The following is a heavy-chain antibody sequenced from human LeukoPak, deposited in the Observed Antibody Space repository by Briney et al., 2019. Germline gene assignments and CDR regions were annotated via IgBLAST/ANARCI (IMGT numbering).Heavy chain of an antibody. CDR1: GGSITGYY. CDR2: IYTSGNT. J-gene: IGHJ3*01. V-gene: IGHV4-4*07. CDR3: ARDDRDWRAFDL. D-gene: IGHD2-21*01. Sequence: SETLSLTCTVSGGSITGYYWSWIRQPAGKGLEWIGRIYTSGNTNYNPSLKSRVTMSVDPSKNQFSLKLNSVTAADTAVSYCARDDRDWRAFDLWGQGTMVTVSS.